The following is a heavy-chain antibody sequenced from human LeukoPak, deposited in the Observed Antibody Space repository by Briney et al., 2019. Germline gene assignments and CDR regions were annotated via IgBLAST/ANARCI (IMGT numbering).Heavy chain of an antibody. D-gene: IGHD6-19*01. CDR1: GYAFTDAC. J-gene: IGHJ5*02. V-gene: IGHV3-15*01. CDR3: VTGDDATSGWYGIP. Sequence: GGSLRLSCAASGYAFTDACMTAVRQAPGKGLEWVGRFKGKIDGGTTDYAAPVKGRFTISRDDSKNTLYLQMNSLTTEDTAMYYCVTGDDATSGWYGIPWGQGTLVTVSS. CDR2: FKGKIDGGTT.